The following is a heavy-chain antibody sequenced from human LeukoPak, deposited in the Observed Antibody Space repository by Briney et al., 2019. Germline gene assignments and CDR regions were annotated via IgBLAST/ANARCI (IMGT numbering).Heavy chain of an antibody. D-gene: IGHD3-9*01. Sequence: ASVKVSCKASGYTFTSYAMHWVRQAPGQRLEWMGWINAGNGNTKYSQKFQGRVTITRDTSVSTAYMELSSLRSEDTAVYYCAIAFWLAAPSVWGQGTTVTVSS. J-gene: IGHJ6*02. CDR1: GYTFTSYA. CDR2: INAGNGNT. V-gene: IGHV1-3*01. CDR3: AIAFWLAAPSV.